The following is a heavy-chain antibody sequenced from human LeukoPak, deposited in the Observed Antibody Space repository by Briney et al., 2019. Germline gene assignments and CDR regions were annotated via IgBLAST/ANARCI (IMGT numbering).Heavy chain of an antibody. J-gene: IGHJ1*01. D-gene: IGHD2-21*02. CDR3: ARGIVVVTAISPLSEYFQH. Sequence: ASVKVSCKASGGTFISYAISWVRQAPGQGLEWMGWISAYNGNTNYAQKLQGRVTMTTDTSTGTVYMELRSLRSDDTAVYYCARGIVVVTAISPLSEYFQHWGQGTLVTVSS. CDR1: GGTFISYA. V-gene: IGHV1-18*01. CDR2: ISAYNGNT.